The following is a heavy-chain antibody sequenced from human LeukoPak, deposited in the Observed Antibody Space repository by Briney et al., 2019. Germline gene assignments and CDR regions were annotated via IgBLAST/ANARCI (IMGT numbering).Heavy chain of an antibody. CDR2: VNPSSGAT. J-gene: IGHJ4*02. V-gene: IGHV1-46*01. Sequence: GASVKVSCKASGYTFTSYYIHWVRQAPGQGLEWMGIVNPSSGATSYAQEFQGRVTMTRDTSTATVYMELSSLRSEDTAVYYCARDVGATYHFDYWGQGTVVTVSS. CDR3: ARDVGATYHFDY. D-gene: IGHD1-26*01. CDR1: GYTFTSYY.